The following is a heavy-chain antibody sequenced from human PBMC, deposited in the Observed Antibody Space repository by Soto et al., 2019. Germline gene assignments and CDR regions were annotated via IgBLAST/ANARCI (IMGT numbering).Heavy chain of an antibody. V-gene: IGHV3-30-3*01. CDR3: ARDQFLDAFDI. CDR2: ISNDGSNK. Sequence: ESGGGVVQPGRSLRLSCAASGFIFSSYSMHWVRQAPGKGLEWVAMISNDGSNKDYVDSVKGRFTISRDNSNNTLSVQMNSLRAEDTAVYYCARDQFLDAFDIWGQGTMVTVSS. CDR1: GFIFSSYS. D-gene: IGHD2-21*01. J-gene: IGHJ3*02.